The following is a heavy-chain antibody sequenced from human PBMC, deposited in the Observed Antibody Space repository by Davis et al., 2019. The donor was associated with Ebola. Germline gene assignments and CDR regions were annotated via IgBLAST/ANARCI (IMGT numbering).Heavy chain of an antibody. CDR1: GYSFTSYW. CDR3: ARRTYYYDSSGYYYRYYFDY. CDR2: IYPGDSDT. J-gene: IGHJ4*02. V-gene: IGHV5-51*01. D-gene: IGHD3-22*01. Sequence: GESLKISCKGSGYSFTSYWIGWVRQMPGKGLEWMGIIYPGDSDTRYSPSFQGQVTISADKSISTAYLQWSSLKASDTAMYYCARRTYYYDSSGYYYRYYFDYWGQGTLVTVSS.